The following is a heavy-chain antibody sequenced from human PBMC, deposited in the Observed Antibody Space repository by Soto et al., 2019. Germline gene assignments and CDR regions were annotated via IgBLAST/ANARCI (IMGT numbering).Heavy chain of an antibody. CDR2: IYYSGST. CDR1: GGSISSGDYY. CDR3: ARVGVYDSSGSYYFDY. Sequence: SETLSLTCTVSGGSISSGDYYWSWIRQPPGKGLEWIGYIYYSGSTYYNPSLKSRVTISVDTSKNQFSLKLSSVTAADTAVYYCARVGVYDSSGSYYFDYWGQGTLVTVSS. J-gene: IGHJ4*02. D-gene: IGHD3-22*01. V-gene: IGHV4-30-4*01.